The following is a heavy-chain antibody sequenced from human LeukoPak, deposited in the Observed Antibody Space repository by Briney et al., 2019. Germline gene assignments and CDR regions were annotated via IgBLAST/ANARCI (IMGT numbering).Heavy chain of an antibody. CDR3: ARGARAGYNLEPFDY. J-gene: IGHJ4*02. CDR2: IYYSGST. Sequence: SQTLSLTCTVSGGSISSGAYYWSWIRQPPGKGLEWIGYIYYSGSTKYNPSLKSRVTISVDTSKNQFSLKLSSVTAADTAVYYCARGARAGYNLEPFDYWGQGTLVTVSS. D-gene: IGHD5-24*01. CDR1: GGSISSGAYY. V-gene: IGHV4-61*08.